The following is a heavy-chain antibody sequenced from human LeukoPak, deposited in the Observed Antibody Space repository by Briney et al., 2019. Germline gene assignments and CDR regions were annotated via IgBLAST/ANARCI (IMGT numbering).Heavy chain of an antibody. CDR3: ARAAVGAIRVYYFDY. CDR2: ISSNGGST. D-gene: IGHD3-22*01. Sequence: GGSLRLSCAASGFTFSSYAMHWVRQAPGKGLEYVSAISSNGGSTYYANSVKGRFTISRDNSKNTLYLQMGSLRAEDMAVYYCARAAVGAIRVYYFDYWGQGTLVTVSS. V-gene: IGHV3-64*01. J-gene: IGHJ4*02. CDR1: GFTFSSYA.